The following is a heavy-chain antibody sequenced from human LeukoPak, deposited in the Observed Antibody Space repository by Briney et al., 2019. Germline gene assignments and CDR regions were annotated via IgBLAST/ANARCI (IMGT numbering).Heavy chain of an antibody. CDR1: GYTFTSYD. CDR3: ATREEYYYDSSGYYDY. D-gene: IGHD3-22*01. Sequence: ASVKVSCKTSGYTFTSYDINWVRQATGQGLEWLGWISAYNGNTNYAQKLQGRVTMTTDTSTSTAYMELRSLRSDDTAVYYCATREEYYYDSSGYYDYWGQGTLVTVSS. V-gene: IGHV1-18*01. CDR2: ISAYNGNT. J-gene: IGHJ4*02.